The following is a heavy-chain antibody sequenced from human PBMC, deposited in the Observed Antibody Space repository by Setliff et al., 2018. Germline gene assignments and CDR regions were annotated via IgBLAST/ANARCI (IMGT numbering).Heavy chain of an antibody. CDR3: ARAGLAAAGRKGVFDH. Sequence: ASVKVSCKASGYTFSNYGITWVRQVPGQGLEWMGWISAYTGNTKFAQKFQGRVTMTTDTSTRTDYLELMSLTSDDTAVYYCARAGLAAAGRKGVFDHWGQGTLVTVSS. D-gene: IGHD6-13*01. CDR1: GYTFSNYG. J-gene: IGHJ4*02. CDR2: ISAYTGNT. V-gene: IGHV1-18*01.